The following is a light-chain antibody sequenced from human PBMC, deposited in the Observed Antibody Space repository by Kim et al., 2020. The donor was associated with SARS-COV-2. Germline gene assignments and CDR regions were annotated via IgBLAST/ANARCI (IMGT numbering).Light chain of an antibody. CDR2: DAS. CDR3: QQYGASSLT. J-gene: IGKJ4*01. Sequence: SPGERATLTCRASQSVSNSRLAWYQQKPGQAPRLLIYDASSRATGITDRFSGSGSGTDVTLTISRLEPEDFAVYYCQQYGASSLTFGGGTKVDIK. CDR1: QSVSNSR. V-gene: IGKV3-20*01.